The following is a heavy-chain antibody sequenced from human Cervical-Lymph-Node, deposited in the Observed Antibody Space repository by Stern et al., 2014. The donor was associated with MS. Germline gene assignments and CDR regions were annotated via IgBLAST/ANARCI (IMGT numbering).Heavy chain of an antibody. D-gene: IGHD6-19*01. Sequence: QVQLQQWGPGLVKPSQTLSLTCTVSGGSISSGSYYWSWIRQPAGKGLEWIGRINTRGSTTSNPSLKSRFTISVDTSKNQFSLKLSSLTAADTAVYYCARVSVQGGWHVFFDYWGQGTLVTVSS. J-gene: IGHJ4*02. CDR1: GGSISSGSYY. CDR2: INTRGST. V-gene: IGHV4-61*02. CDR3: ARVSVQGGWHVFFDY.